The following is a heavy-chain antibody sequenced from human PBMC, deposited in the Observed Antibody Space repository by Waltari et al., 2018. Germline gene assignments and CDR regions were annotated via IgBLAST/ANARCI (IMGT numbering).Heavy chain of an antibody. D-gene: IGHD6-13*01. CDR1: GFTFCGST. V-gene: IGHV3-73*01. CDR2: IRSKPNNYAT. J-gene: IGHJ4*02. CDR3: TGGAVTGTDF. Sequence: EVQVVESGGGLVQPGGSLNLSCAPSGFTFCGSTIHWVRQTSGKGLEWIGRIRSKPNNYATRYTASVEGRFTISRDDSENTAYLQMSSLMTEDTAVYYCTGGAVTGTDFWGQGTLVTVSS.